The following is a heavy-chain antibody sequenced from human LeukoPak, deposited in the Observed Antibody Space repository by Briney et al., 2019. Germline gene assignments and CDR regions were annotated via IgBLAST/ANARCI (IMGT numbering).Heavy chain of an antibody. J-gene: IGHJ3*02. Sequence: PSETLSLTCTVSGGSISSGSYYWSWIRQPAGKGLEWIGRIYTSGSTNYNPSLKSRVTISVDTSKNQFSLKLSSVTAADTAVYYCAREQGYLGAFDIWGQGTMVTVSS. CDR1: GGSISSGSYY. V-gene: IGHV4-61*02. CDR3: AREQGYLGAFDI. CDR2: IYTSGST. D-gene: IGHD2-15*01.